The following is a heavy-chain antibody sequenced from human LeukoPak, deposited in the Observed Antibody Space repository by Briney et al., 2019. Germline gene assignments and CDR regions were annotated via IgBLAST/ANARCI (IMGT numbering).Heavy chain of an antibody. J-gene: IGHJ3*02. CDR3: ARGQLGNDAFDI. D-gene: IGHD1-1*01. Sequence: SETLSLTCAVYGGSFSGYYRSWIRQPPGKGLEWIGEINHSGSTNYNPSLKSRVTISVDTSKNQFSLKLSSVTAADTAVYYCARGQLGNDAFDIWGQGTMVTVSS. V-gene: IGHV4-34*01. CDR1: GGSFSGYY. CDR2: INHSGST.